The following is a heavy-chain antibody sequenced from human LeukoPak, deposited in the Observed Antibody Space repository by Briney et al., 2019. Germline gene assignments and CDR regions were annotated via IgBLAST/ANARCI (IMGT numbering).Heavy chain of an antibody. V-gene: IGHV3-53*01. CDR1: GFTVSSNH. CDR3: ARGPARYN. D-gene: IGHD1-1*01. Sequence: GGSLRLSCAASGFTVSSNHMSWVRQAPGKGLEWVSVIYSGGSTDYADSVKGRFTISRDNLKNTLYLQMNTPRAEDTAVYYCARGPARYNWGQGTLVTVSS. CDR2: IYSGGST. J-gene: IGHJ4*02.